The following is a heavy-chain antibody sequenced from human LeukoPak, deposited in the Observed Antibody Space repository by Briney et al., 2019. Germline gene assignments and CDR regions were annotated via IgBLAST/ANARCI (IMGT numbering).Heavy chain of an antibody. D-gene: IGHD2-21*01. V-gene: IGHV3-53*01. CDR3: ASDSVWWQFEY. CDR2: IDSGGST. Sequence: PRGSLRLPCAASGFSFSNNYMSWVRQAPGKGLEWVSLIDSGGSTYYADSVKGRFTISRDNSKNTLFLQMNSLRGEDTAVYYCASDSVWWQFEYWGQGTLVTVSS. J-gene: IGHJ4*02. CDR1: GFSFSNNY.